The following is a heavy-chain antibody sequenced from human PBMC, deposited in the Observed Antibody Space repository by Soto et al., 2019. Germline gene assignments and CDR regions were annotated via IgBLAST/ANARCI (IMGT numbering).Heavy chain of an antibody. CDR2: IYYSGST. V-gene: IGHV4-61*01. Sequence: SETLSLTCTVSGGSVSSGSYYWSWIRQPPGKGLEWIGYIYYSGSTNYNPSLKSRVTISVDTSKNQFSLKLSSVTAADTAVYYCARDSAHYDSSGYFLPYYYYGMDVWGQGTTVTVSS. J-gene: IGHJ6*02. D-gene: IGHD3-22*01. CDR1: GGSVSSGSYY. CDR3: ARDSAHYDSSGYFLPYYYYGMDV.